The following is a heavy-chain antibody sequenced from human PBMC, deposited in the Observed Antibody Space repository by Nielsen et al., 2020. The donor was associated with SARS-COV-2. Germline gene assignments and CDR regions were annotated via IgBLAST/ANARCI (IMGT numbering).Heavy chain of an antibody. CDR2: ISWDGGST. CDR1: GFTFDDYT. J-gene: IGHJ4*02. D-gene: IGHD3-22*01. V-gene: IGHV3-43*01. CDR3: AKPGRRSGYYYYFDY. Sequence: GGSLRISCAASGFTFDDYTMHWVRQAPGKGLEWVSLISWDGGSTYYADSVKGRFTISRDNSKNSLYLQMNSLRTEDTALYYCAKPGRRSGYYYYFDYWGQGTLVTVSS.